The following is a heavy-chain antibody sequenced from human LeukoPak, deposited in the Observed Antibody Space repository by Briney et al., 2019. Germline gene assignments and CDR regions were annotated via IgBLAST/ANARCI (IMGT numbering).Heavy chain of an antibody. V-gene: IGHV4-39*01. J-gene: IGHJ6*02. CDR3: EKDSHLDV. Sequence: LSLTXTXSGGXXXGTDLYWGWIRQLPGKGLEWIGNIHSSGNSFCNPSLKSRFTISVDTSKNQFSLKLSSVTAADTAVYYCEKDSHLDVWGHGTTVTVSS. CDR1: GGXXXGTDLY. CDR2: IHSSGNS. D-gene: IGHD2-15*01.